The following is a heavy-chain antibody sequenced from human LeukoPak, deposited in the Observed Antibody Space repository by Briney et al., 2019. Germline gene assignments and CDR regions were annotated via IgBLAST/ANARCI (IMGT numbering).Heavy chain of an antibody. D-gene: IGHD3-10*01. V-gene: IGHV3-74*01. CDR1: GFTFSRYW. CDR3: ARDRGGYFDY. Sequence: GRCLRLSCAASGFTFSRYWMHWVRQAPGKGLVWVSRINSDGSSTSYADSVKGRFTISRDKVKKMLYLQINSLRAEDTAVYYCARDRGGYFDYWGQGTLVTVSS. CDR2: INSDGSST. J-gene: IGHJ4*02.